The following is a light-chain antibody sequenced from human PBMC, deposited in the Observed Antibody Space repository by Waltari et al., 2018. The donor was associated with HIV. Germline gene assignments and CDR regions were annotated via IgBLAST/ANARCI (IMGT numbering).Light chain of an antibody. V-gene: IGKV1-5*03. CDR2: KTS. Sequence: DVQMTQSPSTLSAGVGDKVTITCRASQIINTWLAWYQQKPGKPPKLLIYKTSYLESGVPSRFSGSGSGAVFTLMIDGLQPDDFATYYCQQYNSHSYAFGQGTKVDVK. J-gene: IGKJ2*01. CDR3: QQYNSHSYA. CDR1: QIINTW.